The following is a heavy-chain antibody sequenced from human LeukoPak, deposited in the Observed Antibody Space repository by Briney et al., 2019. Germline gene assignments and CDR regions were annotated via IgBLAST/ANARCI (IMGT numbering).Heavy chain of an antibody. CDR1: GFTFSSYW. CDR3: AREGTVTPYNFDY. Sequence: GGSLRLSCEGFGFTFSSYWMSWVRQAPGKGLEWVANIKYDDSEIYYVDSVKGRFTISRDNAKNSLYLQMNGLRAEDTAVYYCAREGTVTPYNFDYWGQGTQVTVSS. CDR2: IKYDDSEI. J-gene: IGHJ4*02. D-gene: IGHD4-17*01. V-gene: IGHV3-7*01.